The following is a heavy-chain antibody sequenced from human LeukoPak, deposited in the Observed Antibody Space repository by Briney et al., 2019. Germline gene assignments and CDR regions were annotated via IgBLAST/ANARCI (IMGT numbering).Heavy chain of an antibody. D-gene: IGHD3-22*01. CDR1: GRSISDHY. CDR3: ARLWAGDNSGFDPTSYYHYYMDV. CDR2: IYHSGYT. V-gene: IGHV4-59*08. J-gene: IGHJ6*03. Sequence: SETLSLTCTVSGRSISDHYWTWIRLPPGKGLEWIGYIYHSGYTNYNPSLNGRVSISGDTSRNQLSLRLSSVTAADTAVYYCARLWAGDNSGFDPTSYYHYYMDVWGKGTTVTVSS.